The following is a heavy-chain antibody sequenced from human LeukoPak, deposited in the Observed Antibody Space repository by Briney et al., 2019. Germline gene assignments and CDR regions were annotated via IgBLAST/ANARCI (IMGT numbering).Heavy chain of an antibody. D-gene: IGHD6-13*01. J-gene: IGHJ4*02. CDR2: MNPNSGNT. Sequence: ASVKVSCKASGYTFTSYDINWVRQATGQGLEWMGWMNPNSGNTGYAQKFQGRVTITRDTSISTAYMELSSLRSEDTAVYYCARRRGIAAAGFDYWGQGTLVTVSS. V-gene: IGHV1-8*03. CDR3: ARRRGIAAAGFDY. CDR1: GYTFTSYD.